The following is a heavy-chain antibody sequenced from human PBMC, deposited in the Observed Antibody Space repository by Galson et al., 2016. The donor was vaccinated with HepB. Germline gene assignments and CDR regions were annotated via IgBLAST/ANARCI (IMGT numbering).Heavy chain of an antibody. V-gene: IGHV3-21*01. J-gene: IGHJ2*01. CDR3: ARVRYSSSWYVLWYFDL. D-gene: IGHD6-13*01. CDR2: ISSGSDGYI. Sequence: SLRLSCAASGFTFSRDSMIWVRQAPGKGLEWVSSISSGSDGYIYYADSVKGRFTISRDNAKNSLLLQMNSLRAEDTAGYYCARVRYSSSWYVLWYFDLWGRGTLVTVSS. CDR1: GFTFSRDS.